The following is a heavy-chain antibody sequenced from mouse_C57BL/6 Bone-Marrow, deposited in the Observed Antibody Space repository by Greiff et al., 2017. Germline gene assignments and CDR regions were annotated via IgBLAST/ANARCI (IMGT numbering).Heavy chain of an antibody. J-gene: IGHJ4*01. CDR1: GYTFTSYW. CDR2: INPSSGYT. Sequence: VQVVEPGAELAKPGASVKLSCKASGYTFTSYWMHWVKQRPGQGLEWIGYINPSSGYTKYNKKFKDKATLTADKSSSTAYMQLSSLTYEDSAVYYCARSDYYCSSYLCAIDDWGTGTSVTVSS. CDR3: ARSDYYCSSYLCAIDD. V-gene: IGHV1-7*01. D-gene: IGHD1-1*01.